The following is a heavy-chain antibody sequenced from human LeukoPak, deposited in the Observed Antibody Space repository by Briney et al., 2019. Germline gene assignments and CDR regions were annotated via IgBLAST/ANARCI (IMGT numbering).Heavy chain of an antibody. V-gene: IGHV3-9*01. D-gene: IGHD3-22*01. CDR1: GFTFDDYA. CDR2: ISWNSGSI. J-gene: IGHJ3*02. CDR3: AKDRAGSGYPDAFDI. Sequence: PGGSLRLSCAASGFTFDDYAMHWVRQAPGKGLEWVSGISWNSGSIGYADSVKGRFTISRDNAKNSLYLQMNSLRAEDTALYYCAKDRAGSGYPDAFDIWGQGTMVTVSS.